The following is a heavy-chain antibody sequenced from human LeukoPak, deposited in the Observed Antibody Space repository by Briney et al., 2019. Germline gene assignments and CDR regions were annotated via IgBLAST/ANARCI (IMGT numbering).Heavy chain of an antibody. Sequence: SETLSLTCTVSGGSISSSSYYWGWIRQPPGKGLEWIGSIYHSGSTYYNPSLKSRVTISVDTSKNQFSLKLSSVTAADTAVYYCARAYYDFWSGYRGKYYYYYYGMDVWGQGTTVTVSS. D-gene: IGHD3-3*01. CDR3: ARAYYDFWSGYRGKYYYYYYGMDV. V-gene: IGHV4-39*01. J-gene: IGHJ6*02. CDR1: GGSISSSSYY. CDR2: IYHSGST.